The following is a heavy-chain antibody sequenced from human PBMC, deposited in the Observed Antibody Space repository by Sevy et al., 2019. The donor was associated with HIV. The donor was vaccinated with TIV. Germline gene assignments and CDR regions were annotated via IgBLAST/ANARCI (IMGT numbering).Heavy chain of an antibody. V-gene: IGHV3-21*01. CDR1: GFTFSSYS. J-gene: IGHJ4*02. CDR2: ISSSSYI. D-gene: IGHD6-19*01. Sequence: GGSLRLSCAASGFTFSSYSMNWVRQAPGKGLEWVSSISSSSYIYYADSVKGRFTISRDNAKNSLYLQMNSLRAEDTAVYYCARLHSGWDFDYWGQGTLVTVSS. CDR3: ARLHSGWDFDY.